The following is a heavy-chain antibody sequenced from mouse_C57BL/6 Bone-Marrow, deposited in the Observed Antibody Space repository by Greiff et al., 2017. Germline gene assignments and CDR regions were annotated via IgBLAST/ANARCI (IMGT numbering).Heavy chain of an antibody. CDR2: IDPENGDA. CDR1: GFNIKDDY. Sequence: EVQLQQSGAELVRPGASVKLSCTTSGFNIKDDYLHWVKQRPEQGLEWIGWIDPENGDAESASKFQGKATITADTSSNTAYLQLSSLTSEDTAVYYCTTIRYWGQGTLVTVSA. J-gene: IGHJ3*01. V-gene: IGHV14-4*01. CDR3: TTIRY.